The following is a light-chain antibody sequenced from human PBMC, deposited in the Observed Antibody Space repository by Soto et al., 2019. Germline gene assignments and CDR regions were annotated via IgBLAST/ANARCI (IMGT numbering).Light chain of an antibody. Sequence: IKMTQSPSTLSASVGDRVTITCRASQSIRGSLAWYQQKPGKAPKLLIYKASSLESGVPSRFSGSGSGTEFTLTISSLQPDDFATYYCQHYNSYPITFGQGTRLEIK. CDR1: QSIRGS. CDR2: KAS. CDR3: QHYNSYPIT. V-gene: IGKV1-5*03. J-gene: IGKJ5*01.